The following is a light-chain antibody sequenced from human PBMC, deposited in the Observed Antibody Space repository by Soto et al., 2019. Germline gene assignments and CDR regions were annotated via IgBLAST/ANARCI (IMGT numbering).Light chain of an antibody. J-gene: IGKJ1*01. CDR2: TAS. Sequence: AVQMTQSPASLSPSVGDRVIISLRSTRAIRNDLGWYQQKPGKAPKLLIYTASTLQSGVPSRFSGSGSGADFTLTIRSLQHEDSATYYCLHDDSYPRSFGQGTKVDIK. CDR1: RAIRND. V-gene: IGKV1-6*01. CDR3: LHDDSYPRS.